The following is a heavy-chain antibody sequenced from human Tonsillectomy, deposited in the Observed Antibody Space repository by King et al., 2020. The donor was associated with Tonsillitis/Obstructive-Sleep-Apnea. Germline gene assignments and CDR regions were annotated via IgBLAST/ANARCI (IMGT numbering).Heavy chain of an antibody. CDR1: GFSLSTSGVG. J-gene: IGHJ3*02. V-gene: IGHV2-5*02. CDR2: IYWDDDK. D-gene: IGHD4-23*01. Sequence: ITLKESGPTLVKPTQTLTLTCTFSGFSLSTSGVGVGRIRQPPGKALEWLALIYWDDDKRYSPSLKSRLTITKDTSKNQVVLTMTNMDPVDTATYYCAHRRGYGGSGGAFDIWGQGTMITVSS. CDR3: AHRRGYGGSGGAFDI.